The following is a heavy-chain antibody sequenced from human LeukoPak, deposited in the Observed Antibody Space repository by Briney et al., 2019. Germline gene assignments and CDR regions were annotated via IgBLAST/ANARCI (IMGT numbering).Heavy chain of an antibody. V-gene: IGHV1-18*01. Sequence: ASVKLSCKASGYTFTSYGISWVRHAPAQGLEWMGWTSAYNGNTNYAQKLQGRITMTTDTSTSTAYMELRSLRSNDTAVYYCARDGQLWYYYFDYWGQGTLVTVSS. CDR2: TSAYNGNT. CDR1: GYTFTSYG. J-gene: IGHJ4*02. CDR3: ARDGQLWYYYFDY. D-gene: IGHD5-18*01.